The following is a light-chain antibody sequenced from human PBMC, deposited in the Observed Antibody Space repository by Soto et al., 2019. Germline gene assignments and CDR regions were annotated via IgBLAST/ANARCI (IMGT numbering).Light chain of an antibody. J-gene: IGKJ4*01. CDR3: QQRSKWPLT. Sequence: EIVLTQSPATLSLSPGERATLSCRASQSISSYLGWYQQKPGQAPRLLIYDASNRAAGIPARFSGSGYWTDFTLTISSLEPEDFAVYYCQQRSKWPLTFGGGTKVEIK. V-gene: IGKV3-11*01. CDR2: DAS. CDR1: QSISSY.